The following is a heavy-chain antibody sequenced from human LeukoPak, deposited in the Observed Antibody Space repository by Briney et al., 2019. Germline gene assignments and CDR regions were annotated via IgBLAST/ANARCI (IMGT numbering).Heavy chain of an antibody. J-gene: IGHJ4*02. Sequence: SQTLSLTCTVSGGSISSGYYWGWIRQPPGKGLEWIGSIYHSGSTYYNPSLKSRVTISVDTSKNQFSLKLSSVTAADTAVYYCARRDSSGCNDYWGQGTLVTVSS. V-gene: IGHV4-38-2*02. CDR3: ARRDSSGCNDY. D-gene: IGHD6-19*01. CDR2: IYHSGST. CDR1: GGSISSGYY.